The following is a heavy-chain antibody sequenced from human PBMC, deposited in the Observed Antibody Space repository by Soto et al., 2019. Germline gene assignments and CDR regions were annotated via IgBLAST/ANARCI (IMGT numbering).Heavy chain of an antibody. D-gene: IGHD1-1*01. Sequence: PVGSLRLSCAASGFIFSSSTLSWVRQAPGKGLEWVSCISPSSSYIYYADSVKGRFSISRDNAKNSLFLEMNNLRAEDTAVYYCARETRDSSAWGQGTLVTSPQ. J-gene: IGHJ5*02. CDR3: ARETRDSSA. V-gene: IGHV3-21*01. CDR1: GFIFSSST. CDR2: ISPSSSYI.